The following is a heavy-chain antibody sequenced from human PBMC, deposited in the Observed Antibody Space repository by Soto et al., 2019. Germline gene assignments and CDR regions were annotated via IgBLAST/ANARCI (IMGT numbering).Heavy chain of an antibody. CDR2: VKNNGGST. J-gene: IGHJ5*02. CDR1: GFIFSHAW. V-gene: IGHV3-15*07. D-gene: IGHD4-4*01. Sequence: EVQLVESGGDLVKPGGSLRLSCAASGFIFSHAWFHWVRQPPGKGLELVGRVKNNGGSTDYAASVKGRFTISGDDSTDTVYLQVSSLRTEHTAIYYCAADLGPAYDSNYGFDPWGQGTLVTVSS. CDR3: AADLGPAYDSNYGFDP.